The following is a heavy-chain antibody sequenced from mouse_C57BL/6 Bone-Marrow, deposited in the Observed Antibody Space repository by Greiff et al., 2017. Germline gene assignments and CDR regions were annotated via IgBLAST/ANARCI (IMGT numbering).Heavy chain of an antibody. V-gene: IGHV1-55*01. CDR1: GYTFTSYW. CDR3: SRSGQWGRGFDY. J-gene: IGHJ2*01. Sequence: QVQLQQSGAELVKPGASVKMSCKASGYTFTSYWITWVKQRPGQGLEWIGDIYPTSGRTNYNEKFKSKATLTADTSSNTAYMQLSSLTSEDSAVFYCSRSGQWGRGFDYWGQGTTLTVSS. CDR2: IYPTSGRT. D-gene: IGHD3-1*01.